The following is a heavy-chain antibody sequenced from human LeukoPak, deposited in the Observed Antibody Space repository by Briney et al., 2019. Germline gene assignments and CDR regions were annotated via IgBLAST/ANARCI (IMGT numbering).Heavy chain of an antibody. V-gene: IGHV3-7*03. J-gene: IGHJ3*02. D-gene: IGHD5/OR15-5a*01. Sequence: PGGSLRLSCATSGFTFSSFWMSWVRQAPGKGLEWVANINQDGSEKYYVDSVKGRFTISRDNAKNSLYLQMNSLRAEDTAIYYCAKGGSVTAPDDAFGIWGQGTMVTVSS. CDR1: GFTFSSFW. CDR2: INQDGSEK. CDR3: AKGGSVTAPDDAFGI.